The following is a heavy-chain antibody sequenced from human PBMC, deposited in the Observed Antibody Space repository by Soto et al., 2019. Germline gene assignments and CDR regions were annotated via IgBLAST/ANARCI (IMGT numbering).Heavy chain of an antibody. Sequence: EMQLVESGGGLVQPGGSLRLSCAASGFTFSTYWMHWVRQAPGKGLVWLSRISDDMSNTGYADSVRGRFTISRDNAKNTLYLQMNSLRAEDTAVYYCAKGSYDFWSGYIDYWGQGTLVTVSS. CDR1: GFTFSTYW. D-gene: IGHD3-3*01. J-gene: IGHJ4*02. V-gene: IGHV3-74*01. CDR2: ISDDMSNT. CDR3: AKGSYDFWSGYIDY.